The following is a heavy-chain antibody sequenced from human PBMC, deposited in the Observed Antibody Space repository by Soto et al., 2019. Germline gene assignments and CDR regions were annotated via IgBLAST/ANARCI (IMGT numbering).Heavy chain of an antibody. V-gene: IGHV3-30-3*01. CDR1: GFTFSSYA. D-gene: IGHD5-12*01. CDR2: ISYDGSNK. Sequence: QVQLVESGGGVVQPGRSLRLSCAASGFTFSSYAMHWVRQAPGKGLEWEAVISYDGSNKYYADSVKGRFTISRDNSKNTLYLQMNSLRAEDTAVYYCARDPLERWLQSQAFDIWGQGTMVTVSS. J-gene: IGHJ3*02. CDR3: ARDPLERWLQSQAFDI.